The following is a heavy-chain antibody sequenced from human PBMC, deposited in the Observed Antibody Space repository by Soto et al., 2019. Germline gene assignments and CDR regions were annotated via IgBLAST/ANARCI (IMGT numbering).Heavy chain of an antibody. CDR3: ARDRRYYGSGTRSGMDV. CDR1: GDSVSSNSAA. J-gene: IGHJ6*02. D-gene: IGHD3-10*01. Sequence: SQTLSLTCAISGDSVSSNSAAWNWIRQSPSRGLEWLGRTYYRSKWYNDYKVSVKSRKNNNPDTSKNKFSLQLNSVTPEDTSVYYCARDRRYYGSGTRSGMDVWGQGTTVTVSS. CDR2: TYYRSKWYN. V-gene: IGHV6-1*01.